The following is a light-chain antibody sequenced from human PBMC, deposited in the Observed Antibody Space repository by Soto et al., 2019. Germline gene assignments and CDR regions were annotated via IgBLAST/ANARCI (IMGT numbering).Light chain of an antibody. CDR1: QGISSY. CDR3: QQYYSYPRLT. CDR2: AAS. Sequence: AIRMTQSPSSLSASTGDRVTITCRASQGISSYLAWYQQKPGKAPKLLIYAASTLQSGVPSRFSGSGSGTDFTLTISCLQSEDFANYYCQQYYSYPRLTFGGGTKVDIK. J-gene: IGKJ4*01. V-gene: IGKV1-8*01.